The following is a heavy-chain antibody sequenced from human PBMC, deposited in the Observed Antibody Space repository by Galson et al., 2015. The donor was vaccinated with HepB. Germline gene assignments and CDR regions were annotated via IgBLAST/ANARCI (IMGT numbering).Heavy chain of an antibody. V-gene: IGHV1-46*01. CDR1: GYTFTSHH. Sequence: SVKVSCKASGYTFTSHHVHWLRQAPGQGLEWMGIINPASAKTSYSQRFQGRFTVARDTSTSTVYMELTSLTSEDTAIYYCARGPYYDYVWGTCQDYWGQGALVTVSS. CDR3: ARGPYYDYVWGTCQDY. CDR2: INPASAKT. D-gene: IGHD3-16*01. J-gene: IGHJ4*02.